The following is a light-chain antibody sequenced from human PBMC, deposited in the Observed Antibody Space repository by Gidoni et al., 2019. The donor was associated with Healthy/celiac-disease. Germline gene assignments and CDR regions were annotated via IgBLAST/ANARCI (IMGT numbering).Light chain of an antibody. V-gene: IGKV3-20*01. Sequence: EIVLTQSPGTLSLSPGERATLSCRASQSVSSSYFAWYQQKPGQAPRLLIYGASSRATGIPDRFSGSGSGTDFTLTISRLEPEDFAVYYCQHHKTFGQGTKVEIK. CDR3: QHHKT. CDR1: QSVSSSY. J-gene: IGKJ1*01. CDR2: GAS.